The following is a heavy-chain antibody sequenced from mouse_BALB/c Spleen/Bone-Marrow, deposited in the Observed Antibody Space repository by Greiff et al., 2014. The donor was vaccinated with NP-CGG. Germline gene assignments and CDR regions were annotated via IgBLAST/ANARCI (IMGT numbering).Heavy chain of an antibody. Sequence: QLVESGPELVKPGASVKMSCKASGYTFTSYVMHWVKQTPGQGLEWIGNINPYNDGTKYNEKFKGKATLTSDKSSSTAFMELSSLTSEDSAVYYCARSLYGYDWYFDVWGAGTTVTVSS. V-gene: IGHV1-14*01. D-gene: IGHD2-2*01. J-gene: IGHJ1*01. CDR2: INPYNDGT. CDR1: GYTFTSYV. CDR3: ARSLYGYDWYFDV.